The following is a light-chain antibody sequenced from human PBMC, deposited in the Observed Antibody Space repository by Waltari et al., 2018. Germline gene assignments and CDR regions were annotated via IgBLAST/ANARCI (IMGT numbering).Light chain of an antibody. V-gene: IGKV3-20*01. CDR1: QSVSNNY. CDR3: QQYGSSPPVT. J-gene: IGKJ1*01. Sequence: EMVLTQSPGTLSLFPGERVTLSCRASQSVSNNYLAWYQQKPGQAPRLLIYGVSSRATGIPDRFSGSVSGTDFTLTISRLEPEDFAVYYCQQYGSSPPVTFGQGTKVEIK. CDR2: GVS.